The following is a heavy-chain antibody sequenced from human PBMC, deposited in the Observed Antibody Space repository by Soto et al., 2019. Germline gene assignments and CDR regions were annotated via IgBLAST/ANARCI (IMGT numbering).Heavy chain of an antibody. J-gene: IGHJ6*02. D-gene: IGHD2-8*01. CDR1: GGTFSSYA. V-gene: IGHV1-69*12. CDR3: ARGSIVLMVYAITCYYYYGMDV. CDR2: IIPIFGTA. Sequence: QVQLVQSGAEVKKPGSSVKVSCKASGGTFSSYAISWVRQAPGQGLEWMGGIIPIFGTANYAQKFQGRVTITADESTSTAYMELSSLRSEDTAVYYCARGSIVLMVYAITCYYYYGMDVWGQGTTVTVSS.